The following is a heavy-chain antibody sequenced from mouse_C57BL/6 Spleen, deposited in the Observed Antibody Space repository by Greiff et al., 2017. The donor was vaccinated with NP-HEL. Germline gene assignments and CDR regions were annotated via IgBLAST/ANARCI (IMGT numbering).Heavy chain of an antibody. CDR2: INPNNGGT. J-gene: IGHJ3*01. V-gene: IGHV1-26*01. CDR3: ARSQTAQATWFAY. CDR1: GYTFTDYY. Sequence: VQLQQSGPELVKPGASVKISCKASGYTFTDYYMNWVKQSHGKSLEWIGDINPNNGGTSYNQKFKGKATLTVDKSSSTAYMELRSLTSEDSAVYYCARSQTAQATWFAYWGKGTLVTVSA. D-gene: IGHD3-2*02.